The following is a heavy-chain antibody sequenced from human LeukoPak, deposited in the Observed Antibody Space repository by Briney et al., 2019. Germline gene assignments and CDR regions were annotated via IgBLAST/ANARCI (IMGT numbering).Heavy chain of an antibody. Sequence: ASVKVSCKASGYTFTNYYMHWVRQAPGQGLEWMGIINPSGGSTTYAQKFQGRVTMTRDTSTSTVYMELSSLRSEDTAVYYCAREVPSPGTTYYYYGMDVWGQGTTVTVSS. V-gene: IGHV1-46*01. CDR2: INPSGGST. CDR1: GYTFTNYY. CDR3: AREVPSPGTTYYYYGMDV. D-gene: IGHD1-7*01. J-gene: IGHJ6*02.